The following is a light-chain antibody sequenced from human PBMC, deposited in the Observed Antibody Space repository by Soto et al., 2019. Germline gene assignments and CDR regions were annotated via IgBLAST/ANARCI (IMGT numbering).Light chain of an antibody. CDR3: QQRSNWPPIT. Sequence: FLLTQSPVTLSLSPWERATLSCRASQSFLGLLAWYQQKPGQAPRLLIYDAYNRATGIPPRFSGSGSGTDFTLTISSLEPEDFAVYYCQQRSNWPPITFGQGTRLEIK. CDR1: QSFLGL. J-gene: IGKJ5*01. V-gene: IGKV3-11*01. CDR2: DAY.